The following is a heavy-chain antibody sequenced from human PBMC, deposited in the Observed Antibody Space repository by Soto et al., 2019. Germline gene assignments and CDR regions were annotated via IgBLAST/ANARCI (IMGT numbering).Heavy chain of an antibody. CDR2: IYYRGST. Sequence: QVQLQESGPGLVKPSETLSLTCTVSGGSISSYYWSWIRQPPGKGLEWIGYIYYRGSTNYNPSLKRRVTISVDTSKNQFSLKLSSVTAADTAVYYCARQRFLEWSSYYYYMDVWGKGTTVTVSS. J-gene: IGHJ6*03. V-gene: IGHV4-59*08. CDR3: ARQRFLEWSSYYYYMDV. D-gene: IGHD3-3*01. CDR1: GGSISSYY.